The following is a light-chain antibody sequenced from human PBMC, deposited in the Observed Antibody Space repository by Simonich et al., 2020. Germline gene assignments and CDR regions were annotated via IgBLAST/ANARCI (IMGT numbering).Light chain of an antibody. Sequence: NFMLTQPHSVSESPGKTLTISCTRSSGSIASNSVQWYQQRPGSAPTTVSYEENHRHSGVPARFSGSIDSSSNSASLTISGLKTEDEADYYCQSYDSSNQVFGGGTKLTVL. CDR3: QSYDSSNQV. CDR2: EEN. J-gene: IGLJ3*02. CDR1: SGSIASNS. V-gene: IGLV6-57*03.